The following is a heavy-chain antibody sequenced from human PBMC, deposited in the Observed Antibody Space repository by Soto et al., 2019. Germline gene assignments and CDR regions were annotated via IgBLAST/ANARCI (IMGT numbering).Heavy chain of an antibody. CDR1: GFSFSSTW. J-gene: IGHJ3*02. Sequence: EVRLVESGGGLVQPGGSLRLSCAASGFSFSSTWMHWVRQAPGKGLVWVSLIKSDGSGTIYADPVKGRFTISRDNAKNTVYLQMNSLRAEDTAMYYCAKDNYHTVDIWGQGTMVAVSS. V-gene: IGHV3-74*01. CDR2: IKSDGSGT. CDR3: AKDNYHTVDI. D-gene: IGHD4-4*01.